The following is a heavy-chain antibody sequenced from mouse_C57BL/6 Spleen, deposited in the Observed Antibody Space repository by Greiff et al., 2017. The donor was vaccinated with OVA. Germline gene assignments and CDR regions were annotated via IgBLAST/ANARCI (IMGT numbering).Heavy chain of an antibody. CDR3: AKFYYDYDWYFDV. J-gene: IGHJ1*03. CDR1: GYTFTSYW. D-gene: IGHD2-4*01. CDR2: IYPSDSET. V-gene: IGHV1-61*01. Sequence: QVQLQQPGAELVRPGSSVKLSCKASGYTFTSYWMDWVKQRPGQGLEWIGNIYPSDSETHYNQKFKDKATLTVDKSSSTAYMQLSSLTSEDSAVYYCAKFYYDYDWYFDVWGTGTTVTVSS.